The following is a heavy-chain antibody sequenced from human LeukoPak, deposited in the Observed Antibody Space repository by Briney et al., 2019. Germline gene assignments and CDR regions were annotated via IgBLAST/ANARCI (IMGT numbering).Heavy chain of an antibody. J-gene: IGHJ4*02. CDR1: GFTFSSYG. D-gene: IGHD2-2*02. V-gene: IGHV3-30*02. Sequence: PGGSLRLSCAASGFTFSSYGMHWVRQAPGKGLEWVAFIRYDGNNKYYADSVKGRFTISRDNSKNTLYLQMNSLRAEDTAVYYCAKELGYCSSTSCYMSPPFDYWGQGTLVTVSS. CDR2: IRYDGNNK. CDR3: AKELGYCSSTSCYMSPPFDY.